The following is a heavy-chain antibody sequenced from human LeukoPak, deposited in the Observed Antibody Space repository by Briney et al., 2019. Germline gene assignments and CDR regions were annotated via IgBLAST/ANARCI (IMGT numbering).Heavy chain of an antibody. V-gene: IGHV4-4*02. CDR1: GGSISSSNW. CDR3: ARAGGIYDFWSGYYNWFDP. CDR2: IYHSGST. Sequence: SETLSLTCAVSGGSISSSNWWSWVRQPPGKGLEWIGEIYHSGSTYYNPSLKSRVTISVDKSKNQFSLKLSSVTAADTAVYYCARAGGIYDFWSGYYNWFDPWGQGTLVTVSS. J-gene: IGHJ5*02. D-gene: IGHD3-3*01.